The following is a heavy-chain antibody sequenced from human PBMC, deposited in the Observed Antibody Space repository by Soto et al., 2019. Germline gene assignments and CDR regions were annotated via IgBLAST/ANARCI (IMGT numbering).Heavy chain of an antibody. V-gene: IGHV3-48*01. D-gene: IGHD3-3*01. J-gene: IGHJ2*01. CDR3: ARDMGFLEWLLPKPGNFDL. CDR2: ISSSSSTI. CDR1: GFTFSSYS. Sequence: EVQLVESGGGLVQPGGSLRLSCAASGFTFSSYSMNWVRQAPGTGLEWVSYISSSSSTIYYADSVKGRFTISRDNAKNSLYLQMNSLRAEDTAVYYCARDMGFLEWLLPKPGNFDLWGRGTLVTVSS.